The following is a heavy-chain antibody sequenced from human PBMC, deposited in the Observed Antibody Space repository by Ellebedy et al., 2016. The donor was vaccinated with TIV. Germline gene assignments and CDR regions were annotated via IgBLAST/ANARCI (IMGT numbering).Heavy chain of an antibody. D-gene: IGHD1-7*01. Sequence: GESLKISXAASGFTFSSYVMNWVRQAPGKGLEWIAYISAGDTIRYYADSVKGRFTISRDSAKKSVYLQMKSLRVEDTAVYYCVRESTSELLYFDYWGQGTLVTVSS. CDR2: ISAGDTIR. CDR3: VRESTSELLYFDY. CDR1: GFTFSSYV. V-gene: IGHV3-48*01. J-gene: IGHJ4*02.